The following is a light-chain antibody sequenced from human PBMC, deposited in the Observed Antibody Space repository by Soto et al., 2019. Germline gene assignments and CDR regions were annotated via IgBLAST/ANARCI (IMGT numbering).Light chain of an antibody. CDR1: QSVSSSY. Sequence: EIVLTQSPGNLSLSPGERASLSCRASQSVSSSYLAWYQQIPGQAPRLLITDASRRATGIPDRFSGSGSGTDFTLTISRLEPEDFAVYYCQQYGSSPPTVGQGTKVDIK. CDR3: QQYGSSPPT. V-gene: IGKV3-20*01. CDR2: DAS. J-gene: IGKJ1*01.